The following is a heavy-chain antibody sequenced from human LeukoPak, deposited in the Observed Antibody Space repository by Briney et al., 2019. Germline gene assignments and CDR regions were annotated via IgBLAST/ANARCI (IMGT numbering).Heavy chain of an antibody. D-gene: IGHD3-10*01. CDR3: ARGSGRYGSNMDV. CDR1: GASTSSLY. V-gene: IGHV4-59*01. J-gene: IGHJ6*03. CDR2: MYYDGST. Sequence: PSETLSLTCAVSGASTSSLYWNWIRQPPGKGLEYIGYMYYDGSTNYNPSLKSRVTISKDTSKNQFSLKLTSVTVADTAIYYCARGSGRYGSNMDVWGKGTTVTISS.